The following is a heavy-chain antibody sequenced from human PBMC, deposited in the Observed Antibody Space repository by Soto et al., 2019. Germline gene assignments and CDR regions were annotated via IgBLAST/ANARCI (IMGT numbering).Heavy chain of an antibody. CDR1: GVTFSSYG. J-gene: IGHJ4*02. Sequence: PGWSLKLSCAASGVTFSSYGMHWVRQAPGKGLEWVAVISYDGRDLYYTNSVKGRFTISRDNSRNTLYLQMNSLRSEDTAVYYCAGLIVGLTGDYFDYWGQGTLVTVSS. D-gene: IGHD1-26*01. CDR2: ISYDGRDL. V-gene: IGHV3-30*03. CDR3: AGLIVGLTGDYFDY.